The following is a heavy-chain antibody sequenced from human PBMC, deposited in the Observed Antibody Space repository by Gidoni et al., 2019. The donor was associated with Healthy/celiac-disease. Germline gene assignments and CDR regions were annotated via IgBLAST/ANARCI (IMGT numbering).Heavy chain of an antibody. V-gene: IGHV3-9*01. D-gene: IGHD6-19*01. CDR3: AKDTGIAVADYFDY. CDR1: GGTLDDYA. Sequence: TAAGGTLDDYAMHWVRQAPGKGLELVSGISWNSGSIGYADSVKGRFTISRDNAKNSLYLQMNSLRAEDTALYYCAKDTGIAVADYFDYWGQGTLVTVSS. CDR2: ISWNSGSI. J-gene: IGHJ4*02.